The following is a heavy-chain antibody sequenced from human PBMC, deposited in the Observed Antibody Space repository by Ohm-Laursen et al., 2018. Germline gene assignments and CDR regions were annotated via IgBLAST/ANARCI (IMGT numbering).Heavy chain of an antibody. J-gene: IGHJ4*02. Sequence: SLRLSCAASGFTFSSYGMHWVRQAPGKGLEWVAVISYDGSNKYYADSVKGRFTISRDNSKNTLYLQMNSLRAEDTAVYYCAKVTFNGVWYYFDYWGQGTLVTVSS. CDR2: ISYDGSNK. CDR3: AKVTFNGVWYYFDY. CDR1: GFTFSSYG. V-gene: IGHV3-30*18. D-gene: IGHD2-8*01.